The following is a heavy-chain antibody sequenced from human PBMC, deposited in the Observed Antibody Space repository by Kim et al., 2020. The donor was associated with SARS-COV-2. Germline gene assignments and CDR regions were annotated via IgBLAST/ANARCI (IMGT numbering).Heavy chain of an antibody. CDR3: AKVGGYYYGVDY. Sequence: YYADSVKGRFTISRDNSKNTLYLQMNSLRAEDTAVYYCAKVGGYYYGVDYWGQGTLVTVSS. D-gene: IGHD3-22*01. J-gene: IGHJ4*02. V-gene: IGHV3-23*01.